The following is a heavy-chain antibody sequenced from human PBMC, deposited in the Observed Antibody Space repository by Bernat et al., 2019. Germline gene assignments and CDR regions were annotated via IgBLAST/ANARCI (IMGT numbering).Heavy chain of an antibody. Sequence: QLQLQESGPGLVKPSETLSLTCTVSGGSISSSSYYWGWIRQPPGKGLEWIGSIYYSGSTYYNPSLKSRVTISVDTSKNQFSLKLSSVTAADTAVYYCARQKGCSGGSCYSRQPYYYYYMDVWGKGTTVTVSS. V-gene: IGHV4-39*01. CDR2: IYYSGST. CDR3: ARQKGCSGGSCYSRQPYYYYYMDV. J-gene: IGHJ6*03. CDR1: GGSISSSSYY. D-gene: IGHD2-15*01.